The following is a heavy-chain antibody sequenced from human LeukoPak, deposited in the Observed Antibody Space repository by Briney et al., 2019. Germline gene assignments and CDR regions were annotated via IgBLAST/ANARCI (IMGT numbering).Heavy chain of an antibody. D-gene: IGHD6-19*01. Sequence: ASVKVSCKASGYTFTGYYMHWVRQAPGQGLEWMGWINPNSGGTNYAQKFQGRVTMTRDTSISTAYMELSRLRSDDTAVYYCARHSDSSGWVSCLDYRGQGTLVTVSS. CDR1: GYTFTGYY. CDR3: ARHSDSSGWVSCLDY. V-gene: IGHV1-2*02. J-gene: IGHJ4*02. CDR2: INPNSGGT.